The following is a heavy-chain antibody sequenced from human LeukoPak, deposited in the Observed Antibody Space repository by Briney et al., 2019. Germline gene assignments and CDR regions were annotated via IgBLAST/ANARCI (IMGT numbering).Heavy chain of an antibody. CDR1: GYSFTSYW. V-gene: IGHV5-51*01. D-gene: IGHD3-10*01. J-gene: IGHJ6*03. CDR3: ARHEAYYYGSGSSQQYYYYMDV. CDR2: IYPGDSDT. Sequence: GESLKISCKGPGYSFTSYWIGWVRQMPGKGLEWMGIIYPGDSDTRYSPSFQGQVTISADKSISTAYLQWSSLKASDTAMYYCARHEAYYYGSGSSQQYYYYMDVWGKGTTVTVSS.